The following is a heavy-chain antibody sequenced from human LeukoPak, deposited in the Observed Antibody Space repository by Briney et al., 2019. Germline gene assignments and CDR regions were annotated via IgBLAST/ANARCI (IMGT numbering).Heavy chain of an antibody. CDR2: INPSGGST. D-gene: IGHD3-22*01. CDR3: ARDPNSSGYYYVGYFDY. J-gene: IGHJ4*02. CDR1: GYTFTSYY. V-gene: IGHV1-46*01. Sequence: ASVKVSCKASGYTFTSYYMHWVRQAPGQGLEWMGIINPSGGSTSYAQKFQGRVTMTRDMSTSTVYMELSSLRSEDTAVYYCARDPNSSGYYYVGYFDYWGQGTLVTVSS.